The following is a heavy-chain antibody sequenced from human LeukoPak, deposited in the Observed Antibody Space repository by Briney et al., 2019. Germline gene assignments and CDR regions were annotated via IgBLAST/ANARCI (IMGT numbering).Heavy chain of an antibody. Sequence: GGSLRLSCAASGFTVSSNYMSWVRQAPGKGLEWVPIIYSGGSTYYADSVKGRFTISRDSSKNTVYLQLNNLRVEDTAIYYCARASWVSSTDAVRWGQGTLVTVSS. D-gene: IGHD3-16*01. V-gene: IGHV3-53*01. J-gene: IGHJ4*02. CDR2: IYSGGST. CDR3: ARASWVSSTDAVR. CDR1: GFTVSSNY.